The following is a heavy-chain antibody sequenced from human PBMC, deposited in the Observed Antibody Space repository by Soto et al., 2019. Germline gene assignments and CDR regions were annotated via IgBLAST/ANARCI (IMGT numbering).Heavy chain of an antibody. J-gene: IGHJ3*02. Sequence: GGSLRLSCAASGFTFSSYSMNWVRQAPGKGLEWVSSISSSSNYIFYADSVKGRFTISRDNAKNSLYLQMNSLRAEDTAVYYCARGYHYYDSSGYDKWDAFDIWGQGTMVTV. D-gene: IGHD3-22*01. V-gene: IGHV3-21*01. CDR1: GFTFSSYS. CDR2: ISSSSNYI. CDR3: ARGYHYYDSSGYDKWDAFDI.